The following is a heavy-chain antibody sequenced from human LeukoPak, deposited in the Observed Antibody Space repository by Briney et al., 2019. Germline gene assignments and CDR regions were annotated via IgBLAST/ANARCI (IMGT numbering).Heavy chain of an antibody. V-gene: IGHV3-23*01. CDR1: GFTFSSYA. Sequence: GGSLRLSCAASGFTFSSYAMSGVRQAPGKGLEWVSAISGSGGSTYYADSVKGRFTISRDNSKNTLYLQMNSRRAEDTAVYYCAKLAVAGFVVSWGQGTLVTVSS. J-gene: IGHJ4*02. CDR2: ISGSGGST. D-gene: IGHD6-19*01. CDR3: AKLAVAGFVVS.